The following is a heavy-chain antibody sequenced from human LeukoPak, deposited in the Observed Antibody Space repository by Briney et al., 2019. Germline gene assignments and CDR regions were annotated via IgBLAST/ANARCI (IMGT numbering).Heavy chain of an antibody. V-gene: IGHV1-3*01. CDR1: GYTFTSYY. D-gene: IGHD6-19*01. CDR3: AREQWLVLGY. CDR2: INAGNGNT. J-gene: IGHJ4*02. Sequence: ASVTVSFKASGYTFTSYYMHWVRQAPGQRLEWMGWINAGNGNTKYSQKFQGRVTITRDTSASTAYMELSSLRSEDTAVYYCAREQWLVLGYWGQGTLVTVSS.